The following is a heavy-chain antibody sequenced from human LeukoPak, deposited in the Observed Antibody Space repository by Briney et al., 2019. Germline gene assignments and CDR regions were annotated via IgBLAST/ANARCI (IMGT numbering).Heavy chain of an antibody. J-gene: IGHJ4*02. CDR3: AREISSSWGGAPPDYFDY. V-gene: IGHV3-21*01. CDR1: GFTFSDYS. D-gene: IGHD6-13*01. Sequence: PGGSLRLSCAASGFTFSDYSMNWVRQAPGKGLEWVSSISSSSSYIYYADSVKGRFTISRDNAKNSLYLQMNSLRAEDTAVYYCAREISSSWGGAPPDYFDYWGQGTLVTVSS. CDR2: ISSSSSYI.